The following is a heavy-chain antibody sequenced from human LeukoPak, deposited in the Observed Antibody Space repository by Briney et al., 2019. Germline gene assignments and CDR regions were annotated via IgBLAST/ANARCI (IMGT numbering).Heavy chain of an antibody. CDR1: GLTSSTHA. Sequence: GGSLRLSCAASGLTSSTHAMSWVRQAPGKGLEWVSPISGTGGTTSTADSVKGRFTISRDSSKNTLSLQMNNLRAEDTAVYYCAKYNGSYYVFSPIDCWGQGTLVTVSS. J-gene: IGHJ4*02. V-gene: IGHV3-23*01. CDR2: ISGTGGTT. D-gene: IGHD3-10*01. CDR3: AKYNGSYYVFSPIDC.